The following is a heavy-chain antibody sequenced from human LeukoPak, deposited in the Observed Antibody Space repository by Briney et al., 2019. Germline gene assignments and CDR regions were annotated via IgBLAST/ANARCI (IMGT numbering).Heavy chain of an antibody. D-gene: IGHD3-16*01. V-gene: IGHV1-2*02. CDR3: ATAGRGGSSLDY. CDR2: IKSNSGGT. CDR1: GYTFTGYY. J-gene: IGHJ4*02. Sequence: ASVKVSCKASGYTFTGYYLHWVRQAPGQGLEWMGWIKSNSGGTNYAQKFQDRVTMTRDTSISTASMELSSLRSDDTAVYYCATAGRGGSSLDYWGQGTLVTVSS.